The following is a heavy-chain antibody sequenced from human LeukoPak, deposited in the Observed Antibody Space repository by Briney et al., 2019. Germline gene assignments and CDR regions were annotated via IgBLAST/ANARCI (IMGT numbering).Heavy chain of an antibody. CDR3: ARVSVTMIVVADAFDI. CDR1: GFTFSSYA. V-gene: IGHV3-30-3*01. CDR2: ISYDGSNK. J-gene: IGHJ3*02. Sequence: GGSLRLSCAASGFTFSSYAMHWVRQAPGKGLEWVAVISYDGSNKYYADSVKGRFTISRDNSKNTLYLQMNSLRAEDTAVYYCARVSVTMIVVADAFDIWGQGTMVTVSS. D-gene: IGHD3-22*01.